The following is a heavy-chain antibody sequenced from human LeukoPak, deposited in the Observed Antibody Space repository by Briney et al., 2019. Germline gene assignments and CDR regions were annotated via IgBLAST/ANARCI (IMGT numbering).Heavy chain of an antibody. J-gene: IGHJ4*02. CDR2: ISSNGGST. D-gene: IGHD3-10*01. CDR3: ARLEYYYVSGNYYKLFDY. Sequence: PGGSLRLSCAASGFTFSSYAMHWVRQAPGKGLEYVSAISSNGGSTYYANSVKGRFTISRDNAKNSLYLQINSLRDEDTAVYYCARLEYYYVSGNYYKLFDYWGQGTLVTVCS. CDR1: GFTFSSYA. V-gene: IGHV3-64*01.